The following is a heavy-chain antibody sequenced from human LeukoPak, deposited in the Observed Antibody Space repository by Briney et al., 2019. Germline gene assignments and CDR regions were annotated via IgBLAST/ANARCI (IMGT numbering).Heavy chain of an antibody. J-gene: IGHJ6*03. CDR3: ARDQGYCSSTSCTYMDV. D-gene: IGHD2-2*01. CDR2: LTPIGGST. V-gene: IGHV1-46*01. CDR1: GYSFTSYY. Sequence: ASVKVSCKASGYSFTSYYVHWVRRAPGQGLEWMGILTPIGGSTTYAQKFQGRVTITADESTSTAYMELSSLRSEDTAVYYCARDQGYCSSTSCTYMDVWGKGTTVTISS.